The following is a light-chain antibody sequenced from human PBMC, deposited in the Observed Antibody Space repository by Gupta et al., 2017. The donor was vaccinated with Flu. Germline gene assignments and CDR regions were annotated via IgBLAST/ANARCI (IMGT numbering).Light chain of an antibody. CDR1: QSVSTY. Sequence: EIEFTQSPATLSLSPGERATLSCRASQSVSTYLAWYQKKPGQAPRLLIYDASNRATGIPARFSGSWSGTDFTLTISSLEPEDFAVYYCQKRSNWPPYTFGQGTRLEI. CDR2: DAS. CDR3: QKRSNWPPYT. V-gene: IGKV3-11*01. J-gene: IGKJ2*01.